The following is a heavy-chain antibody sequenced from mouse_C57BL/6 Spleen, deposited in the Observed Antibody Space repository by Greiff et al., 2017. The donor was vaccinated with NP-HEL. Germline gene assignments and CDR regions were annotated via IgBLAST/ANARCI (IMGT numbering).Heavy chain of an antibody. J-gene: IGHJ3*01. CDR2: ISNGGGSA. CDR3: ARARTAQAPWFAY. Sequence: EVMLVESGGGLVQPGGSLKLSCAASGFTFSDYYMYWVRQTPEKRLEWVAYISNGGGSAYYPDTVKGRFTISRDNAKNTLYLPMSRLKSEDTAMYYCARARTAQAPWFAYWGQGTLVTVSA. V-gene: IGHV5-12*01. D-gene: IGHD3-2*02. CDR1: GFTFSDYY.